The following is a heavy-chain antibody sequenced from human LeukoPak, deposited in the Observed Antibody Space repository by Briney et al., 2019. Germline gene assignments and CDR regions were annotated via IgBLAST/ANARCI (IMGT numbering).Heavy chain of an antibody. CDR1: GFTFSSYH. D-gene: IGHD4/OR15-4a*01. V-gene: IGHV3-21*04. CDR3: ARRAGAYSHPYDY. Sequence: PGGSLRLSCEVSGFTFSSYHMNWVRQAPGKGLEWVSSIGSSGSYIYYADSLTGRFTISRDNAKNSLYLQMNSLRAEDTAVYYCARRAGAYSHPYDYWGQGTLVTVSS. CDR2: IGSSGSYI. J-gene: IGHJ4*02.